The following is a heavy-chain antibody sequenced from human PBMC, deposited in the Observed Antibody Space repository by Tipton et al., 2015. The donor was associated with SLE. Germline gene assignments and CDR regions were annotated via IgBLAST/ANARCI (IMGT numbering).Heavy chain of an antibody. V-gene: IGHV4-59*11. J-gene: IGHJ6*02. D-gene: IGHD6-6*01. CDR3: ARSTSRPSSYYFYGLDV. CDR1: GGSISRHS. CDR2: LDYTGNT. Sequence: TLSLTCTVSGGSISRHSWNWIRQPPGKGLQWIGYLDYTGNTNYNPSPKRRVTMSIDTSKNQFSLRLSSVAAADTAVYYCARSTSRPSSYYFYGLDVWGQGTTVTVSS.